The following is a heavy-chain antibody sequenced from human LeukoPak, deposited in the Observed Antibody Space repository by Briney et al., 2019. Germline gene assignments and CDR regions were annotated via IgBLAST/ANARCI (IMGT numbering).Heavy chain of an antibody. CDR2: IYSGGST. CDR3: ARGSEIHGDYLGRFVDY. CDR1: GFTFSSYW. J-gene: IGHJ4*02. Sequence: QSGGSLRLSCAASGFTFSSYWMSWVRQAPGKGLEWVSVIYSGGSTYYADSVKGRFTISRDNSKNTLYLQMNSLRAEDTAVYYCARGSEIHGDYLGRFVDYWGQGTLVTVSS. V-gene: IGHV3-53*01. D-gene: IGHD4-17*01.